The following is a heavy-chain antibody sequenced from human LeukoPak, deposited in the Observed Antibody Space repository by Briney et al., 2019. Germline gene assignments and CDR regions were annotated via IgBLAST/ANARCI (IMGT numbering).Heavy chain of an antibody. CDR2: IDHQGST. V-gene: IGHV4-34*01. CDR3: AWTRDGYLRY. J-gene: IGHJ4*02. CDR1: GGASIGYY. Sequence: SETPSLTCALYGGASIGYYGTWPRAAPGKGLAWIGEIDHQGSTNYNPSLKSRVTISVDTSKSQFSLRLSSVTAADTAVYYCAWTRDGYLRYWGQGTLVSVSS. D-gene: IGHD5-24*01.